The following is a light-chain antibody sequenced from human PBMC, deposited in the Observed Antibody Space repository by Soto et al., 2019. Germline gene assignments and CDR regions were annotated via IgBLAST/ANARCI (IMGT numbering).Light chain of an antibody. Sequence: IQLAQSPSSLSASVGDRVPITCRASQGIDSYLAWYQQKPGKAPNLLIYAASTLQSGVPSRFSGSGSGADFTLTISSLQPEDSATYYCQQLKSYPITFGQGTRLEIK. V-gene: IGKV1-9*01. CDR1: QGIDSY. CDR2: AAS. CDR3: QQLKSYPIT. J-gene: IGKJ5*01.